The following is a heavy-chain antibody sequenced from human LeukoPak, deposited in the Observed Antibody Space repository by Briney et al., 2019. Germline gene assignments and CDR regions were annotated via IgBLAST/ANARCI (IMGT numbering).Heavy chain of an antibody. J-gene: IGHJ3*02. D-gene: IGHD6-6*01. CDR1: GGTFSSYA. V-gene: IGHV1-69*05. CDR2: IIPIFGTA. CDR3: ARETKLAGADDAFDI. Sequence: GASVKVSCKASGGTFSSYAISWLRQAPGQGLEWMGRIIPIFGTANYAQKFQGRVTITTDESTSTAYMELSSLRSEDTAVYYCARETKLAGADDAFDIWGQGTMVTVSS.